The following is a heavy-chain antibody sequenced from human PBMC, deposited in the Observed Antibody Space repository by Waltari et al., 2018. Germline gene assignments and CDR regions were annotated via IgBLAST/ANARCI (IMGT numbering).Heavy chain of an antibody. V-gene: IGHV1-24*01. CDR2: FDPEEGET. CDR1: GYTLTELS. J-gene: IGHJ6*02. Sequence: QVQLVQSGAEVKKPGASVKVSCKVSGYTLTELSMHWVRQAPGKGLEWMGGFDPEEGETIYEQKSQVRVTMTEDTSTDTAYMELSSLRSEDTAVYYCATVPTWNLFYYYYGMDVWGQGTTVTVSS. CDR3: ATVPTWNLFYYYYGMDV. D-gene: IGHD1-7*01.